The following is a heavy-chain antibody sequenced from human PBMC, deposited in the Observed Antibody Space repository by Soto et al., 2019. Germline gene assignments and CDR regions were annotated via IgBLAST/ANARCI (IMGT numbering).Heavy chain of an antibody. CDR3: ARDLYGDYIFDS. D-gene: IGHD4-17*01. CDR1: GYTFTDCA. J-gene: IGHJ4*02. Sequence: QVQLVQSGPEVKRPGASVTLSCKASGYTFTDCALHWVRRAPGQGLEWLGWIAGTGNTKYSQKLQGRVTITRDTAATTAYMELRSLTSEDTAVYYCARDLYGDYIFDSWGQGVLVTVSS. V-gene: IGHV1-3*01. CDR2: IAGTGNT.